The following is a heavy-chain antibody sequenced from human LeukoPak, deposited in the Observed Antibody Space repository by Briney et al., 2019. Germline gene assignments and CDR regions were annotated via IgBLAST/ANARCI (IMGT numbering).Heavy chain of an antibody. CDR1: GFTFSSYW. CDR3: ARDFYSSSVGVDY. CDR2: IKQDGSEK. V-gene: IGHV3-7*01. J-gene: IGHJ4*02. Sequence: AGGSLRLSCAASGFTFSSYWMSWVRQAPGKGLEWVANIKQDGSEKYYVDSVKGRFTISRDNAKNSLYLQMNSLRAEDTAVYYCARDFYSSSVGVDYWGQGTLVTVSS. D-gene: IGHD6-19*01.